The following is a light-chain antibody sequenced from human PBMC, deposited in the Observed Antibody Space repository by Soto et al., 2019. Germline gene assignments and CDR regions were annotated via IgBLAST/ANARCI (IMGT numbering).Light chain of an antibody. CDR3: QQDYNLPWT. CDR2: GAS. J-gene: IGKJ1*01. CDR1: QRVSSSY. Sequence: PGERVTLSCRASQRVSSSYLTWYQQKPGQAPSLLIYGASTRATGIPARFSGSGSGTDFTLTISSLQPEDFAVYYCQQDYNLPWTFGQGTKVEIK. V-gene: IGKV3D-7*01.